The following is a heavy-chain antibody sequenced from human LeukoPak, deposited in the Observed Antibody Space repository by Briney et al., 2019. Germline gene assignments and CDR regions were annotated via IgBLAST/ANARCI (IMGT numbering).Heavy chain of an antibody. V-gene: IGHV5-51*01. CDR3: ARGGTTTRTFDY. Sequence: GESLKISCKTSGYSFTSYWIAWVRQMPGQGLEWMGIIYPDDFHTRYSPSFQGQVTISADRSINTAYLQWIDLKASDTAMYYCARGGTTTRTFDYWGQGTLVTVSS. D-gene: IGHD1-7*01. J-gene: IGHJ4*02. CDR1: GYSFTSYW. CDR2: IYPDDFHT.